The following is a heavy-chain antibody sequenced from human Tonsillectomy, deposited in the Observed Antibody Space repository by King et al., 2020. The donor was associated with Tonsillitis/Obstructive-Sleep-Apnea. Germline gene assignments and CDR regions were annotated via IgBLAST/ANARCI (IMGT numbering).Heavy chain of an antibody. V-gene: IGHV1-18*01. Sequence: QLVQSGAEVKKPGASVKVSCKASGYSFTNYGISWVRQAPGQGLEWMGWISAYNGNTNYAQKFQDRVTMTTDTSTSTAYMALRSLRSDDTAVYYCARGGNYYGSGHLYYYGMDVWGQGTTVTVSS. CDR1: GYSFTNYG. CDR2: ISAYNGNT. D-gene: IGHD3-10*01. CDR3: ARGGNYYGSGHLYYYGMDV. J-gene: IGHJ6*02.